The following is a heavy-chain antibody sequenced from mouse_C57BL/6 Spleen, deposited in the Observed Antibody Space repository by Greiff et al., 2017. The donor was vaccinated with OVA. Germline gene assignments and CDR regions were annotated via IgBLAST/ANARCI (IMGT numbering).Heavy chain of an antibody. CDR2: IYPGSGST. CDR1: GYTFTSYW. D-gene: IGHD2-3*01. Sequence: VQLQQSGAELVKPGASVKMSCKASGYTFTSYWITWVKQRPGQGLEWIGDIYPGSGSTNYNEKFKSKATLTVDTSSSTAYMQLSSLTSEDSAVYYCARVEIYDGYSYAMDYWGQGTSVTVSS. V-gene: IGHV1-55*01. J-gene: IGHJ4*01. CDR3: ARVEIYDGYSYAMDY.